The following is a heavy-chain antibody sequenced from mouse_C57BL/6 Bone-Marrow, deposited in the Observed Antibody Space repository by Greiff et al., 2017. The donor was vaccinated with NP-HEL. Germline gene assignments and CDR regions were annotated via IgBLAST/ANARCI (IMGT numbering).Heavy chain of an antibody. CDR2: IYPGDGDT. CDR3: ARGLLLGLIAY. Sequence: QVQLQQSGPELVKPGASVKISCKASGYAFSSSWMNWVKQRPGKGLEWIGRIYPGDGDTNYNGKFKGKATLTADKSSSTAYMQLSSLTSEDSAVYFCARGLLLGLIAYWGQGTLVTVSA. J-gene: IGHJ3*01. CDR1: GYAFSSSW. D-gene: IGHD4-1*01. V-gene: IGHV1-82*01.